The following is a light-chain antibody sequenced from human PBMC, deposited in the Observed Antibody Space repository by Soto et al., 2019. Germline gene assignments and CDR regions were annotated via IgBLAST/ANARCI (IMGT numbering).Light chain of an antibody. CDR1: SSDVGAFNY. CDR2: EVF. J-gene: IGLJ2*01. V-gene: IGLV2-8*01. CDR3: TSCTSNYDLI. Sequence: QSALTQPASVSGSPGQAITISCSGTSSDVGAFNYVSWYQQHPGKAPKLVIYEVFKRPSGVPHRFSGAKSGNTASLTVSGLQAEDEADYYCTSCTSNYDLIFGGGTK.